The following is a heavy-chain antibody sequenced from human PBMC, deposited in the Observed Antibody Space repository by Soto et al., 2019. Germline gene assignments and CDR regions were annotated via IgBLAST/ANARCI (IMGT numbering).Heavy chain of an antibody. J-gene: IGHJ6*03. V-gene: IGHV3-64*01. CDR3: ARGGGYTLYYYYMDV. D-gene: IGHD5-12*01. Sequence: EVQLVESGGGLVQPGGSLRLSCAASGFTFSSYAMHWVRQAPGKGLEYVSAISSNGGSTYYANSVKGRFTISRDNSKNTMYLQMGSLRAEDMAVYYCARGGGYTLYYYYMDVWGKGTPVTVSS. CDR2: ISSNGGST. CDR1: GFTFSSYA.